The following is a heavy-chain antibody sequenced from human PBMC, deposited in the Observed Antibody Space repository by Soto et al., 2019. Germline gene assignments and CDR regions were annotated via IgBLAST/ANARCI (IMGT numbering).Heavy chain of an antibody. D-gene: IGHD2-2*02. V-gene: IGHV6-1*01. CDR2: TYYRSKWYN. Sequence: SQTLSHTCAISGDSVSSNSAAWNWIRQSPSRGLEWLGRTYYRSKWYNDYAVSVKSRITINPDTSKNQFSLQLNSVTPEDTAVYYCAREGGLGYCSSTSCYTSNWFDPWGQGTLDTVSS. CDR3: AREGGLGYCSSTSCYTSNWFDP. J-gene: IGHJ5*02. CDR1: GDSVSSNSAA.